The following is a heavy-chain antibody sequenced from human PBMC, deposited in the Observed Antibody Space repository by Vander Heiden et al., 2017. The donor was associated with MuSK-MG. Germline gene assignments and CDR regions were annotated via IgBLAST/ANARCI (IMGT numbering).Heavy chain of an antibody. J-gene: IGHJ4*02. D-gene: IGHD2-2*01. CDR2: ISAAGSGT. V-gene: IGHV3-23*01. CDR3: ARDSTISY. Sequence: EVQLLESGGGLVHPGGSLRLSCAASGFALDSFALTWVRQAPGKGLEWVSTISAAGSGTYYADSVKGRFTISRDNSKNTLYLQMNSLRVEDTAVYYCARDSTISYWGQGTLVTVSS. CDR1: GFALDSFA.